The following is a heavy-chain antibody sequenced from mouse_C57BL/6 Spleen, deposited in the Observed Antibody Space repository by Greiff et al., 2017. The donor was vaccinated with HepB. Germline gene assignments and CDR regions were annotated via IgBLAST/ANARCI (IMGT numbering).Heavy chain of an antibody. Sequence: VQLQQSGPELVKPGASVKISCKASGYAFSSSWMNWVKQRPGKGLEWIGRIYPGDGDTNYNGKFKGKATLTADKSSSTAYMHLSSLTSEDSAVYCCARDYYGSSPWFAYWGQGTLVTVSA. CDR2: IYPGDGDT. J-gene: IGHJ3*01. CDR3: ARDYYGSSPWFAY. D-gene: IGHD1-1*01. CDR1: GYAFSSSW. V-gene: IGHV1-82*01.